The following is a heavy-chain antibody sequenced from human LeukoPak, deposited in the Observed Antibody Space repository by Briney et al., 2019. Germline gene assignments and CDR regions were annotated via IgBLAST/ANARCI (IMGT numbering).Heavy chain of an antibody. D-gene: IGHD3-10*01. CDR1: GFTFGDYA. CDR3: TTGYGSGSYDSDY. CDR2: IRSKAYGGTT. V-gene: IGHV3-49*04. J-gene: IGHJ4*02. Sequence: GGSLRLSCTASGFTFGDYAMSWVRQAPGKGLEWVGFIRSKAYGGTTEYAASVKGRFTISRDDSKSIAYLQMNSLKTEDTAVYYCTTGYGSGSYDSDYWGQGTLVTVSS.